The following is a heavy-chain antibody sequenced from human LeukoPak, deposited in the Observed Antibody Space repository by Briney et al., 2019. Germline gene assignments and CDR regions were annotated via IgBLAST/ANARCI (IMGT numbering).Heavy chain of an antibody. D-gene: IGHD6-13*01. V-gene: IGHV4-59*01. CDR1: GGSISSYY. Sequence: SETLSLTCSVSGGSISSYYWSWIRQPPGKGLEWIGYIYYSGSTNYNPSLKSRVTISVDTSKNQFSLKLSSVTAADTAVYYCARARSSWYETYYYYMDVWGKGTTVTVSS. J-gene: IGHJ6*03. CDR2: IYYSGST. CDR3: ARARSSWYETYYYYMDV.